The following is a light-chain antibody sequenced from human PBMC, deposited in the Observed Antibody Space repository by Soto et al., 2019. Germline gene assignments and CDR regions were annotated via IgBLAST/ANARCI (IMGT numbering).Light chain of an antibody. CDR1: QSVSSIY. V-gene: IGKV3-20*01. J-gene: IGKJ1*01. CDR2: GAS. Sequence: EIVLTQSPGTLSLSPGERATLSCSASQSVSSIYLAWYQHKPGQAPRLLIYGASSRATGIPDRFSGSGSGTDFTLTISRLEPEDFAMYYCQQYGSSSWTFGRGTTVEIK. CDR3: QQYGSSSWT.